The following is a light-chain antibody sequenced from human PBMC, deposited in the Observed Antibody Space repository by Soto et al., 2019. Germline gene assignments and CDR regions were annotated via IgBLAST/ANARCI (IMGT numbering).Light chain of an antibody. V-gene: IGLV1-40*01. Sequence: QSVLTQPPSVSGAPGQRVTISCTGSSSNIGAGYDVHWYQQLPGTAPKLLIYGNSNRPSGVPDRFSGSKSGTSASLAITGLQAEDVADHYCQSYDSSLRGVGFGGGTKLTVL. CDR2: GNS. CDR1: SSNIGAGYD. CDR3: QSYDSSLRGVG. J-gene: IGLJ2*01.